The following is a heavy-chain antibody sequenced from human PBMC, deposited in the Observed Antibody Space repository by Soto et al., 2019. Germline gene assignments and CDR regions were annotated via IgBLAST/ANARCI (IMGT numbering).Heavy chain of an antibody. V-gene: IGHV4-34*01. J-gene: IGHJ4*02. CDR2: INHRGST. D-gene: IGHD5-12*01. CDR3: AIYNAFDYVFDY. Sequence: SETLSLTCAVYGGSFSAYYWTWIRQPPGKGLEWIGEINHRGSTNYNPSLKGRVTISADASKNQFSLNLTSVTAADTAVYYCAIYNAFDYVFDYWGQGTLVTVSS. CDR1: GGSFSAYY.